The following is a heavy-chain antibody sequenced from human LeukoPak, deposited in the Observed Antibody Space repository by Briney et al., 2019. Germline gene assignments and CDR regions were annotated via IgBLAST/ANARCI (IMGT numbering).Heavy chain of an antibody. CDR1: GFTFSNYG. CDR2: ISSSSSLI. D-gene: IGHD3-10*01. CDR3: ARTYYFGSGSHYFDY. V-gene: IGHV3-48*02. Sequence: QTGGSLRLSCAASGFTFSNYGMNWVRQAPGKGLEWISYISSSSSLIYYADSVKGRFTISRDNAKNSLYLQMNSLRDEDTAVYYCARTYYFGSGSHYFDYWGQGTLVTVSS. J-gene: IGHJ4*02.